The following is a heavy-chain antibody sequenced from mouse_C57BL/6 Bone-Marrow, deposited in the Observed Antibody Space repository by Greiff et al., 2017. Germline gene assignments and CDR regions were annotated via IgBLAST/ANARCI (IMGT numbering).Heavy chain of an antibody. CDR1: GFTFSDFY. J-gene: IGHJ4*01. V-gene: IGHV7-1*01. D-gene: IGHD1-1*01. CDR2: SRNKANDYTT. CDR3: ARDYYGSSYGAMDY. Sequence: EVHLVESGGGLVQSGRSLRLSCATSGFTFSDFYMEWVRQAPGKGLEWIAASRNKANDYTTEYSASVKGRFIVSRDTFQSILYLQMNALRAEDTAIYYCARDYYGSSYGAMDYWGQGTSVTVSS.